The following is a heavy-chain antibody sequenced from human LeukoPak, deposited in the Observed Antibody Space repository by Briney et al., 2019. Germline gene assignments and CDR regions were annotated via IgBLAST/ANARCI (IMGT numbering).Heavy chain of an antibody. CDR3: AKDNPVLSYVKGGFDY. Sequence: GGSLRLSCAASGFTFNSYALHWVRQAPGKGLEWVAVISYDGSNKYYADSVKGRFTISRDISKNTLYLQMNSLRAEDTAVYYCAKDNPVLSYVKGGFDYWGQGTLVTVSS. CDR1: GFTFNSYA. J-gene: IGHJ4*02. V-gene: IGHV3-30*04. D-gene: IGHD5-18*01. CDR2: ISYDGSNK.